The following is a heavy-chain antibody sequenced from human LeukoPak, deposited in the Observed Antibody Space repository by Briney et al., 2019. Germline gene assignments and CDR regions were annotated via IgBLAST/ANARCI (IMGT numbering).Heavy chain of an antibody. CDR1: GYTFTSYD. CDR2: MQPNRGNT. CDR3: ARGRMVRGVIIRYYFDY. J-gene: IGHJ4*02. V-gene: IGHV1-8*01. D-gene: IGHD3-10*01. Sequence: APVKPSGKAFGYTFTSYDMNWGRRATGHGLRGRGWMQPNRGNTGYAQKFQGRVTMTSNTSISTAYMELNTLRSEDTPVYYCARGRMVRGVIIRYYFDYWGQGTLVTVSS.